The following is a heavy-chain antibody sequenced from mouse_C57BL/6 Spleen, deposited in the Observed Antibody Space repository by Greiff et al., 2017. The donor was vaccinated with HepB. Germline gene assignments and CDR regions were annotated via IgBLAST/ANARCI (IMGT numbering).Heavy chain of an antibody. CDR3: AKSPYYGAMDY. Sequence: VQLQQSGPELVEPGASVKISCKASGYAFSSSWMNWVKQRPGKGLEWIGRIYPGDGDTNYNGKFKGKATLTADKSSSTAYMQLSSLTSEDSAVYFCAKSPYYGAMDYWGQGTSVTVSS. J-gene: IGHJ4*01. CDR1: GYAFSSSW. V-gene: IGHV1-82*01. CDR2: IYPGDGDT. D-gene: IGHD1-1*01.